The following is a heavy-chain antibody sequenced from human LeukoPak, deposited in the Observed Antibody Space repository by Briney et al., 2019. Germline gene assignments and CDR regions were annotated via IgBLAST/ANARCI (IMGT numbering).Heavy chain of an antibody. CDR2: ITSRSSHI. D-gene: IGHD6-13*01. CDR3: VKGRISEDGLDF. Sequence: GGSLRLSCAASGFTFSSYSMNWVRQAPGKGLESVSSITSRSSHIYIADSVKGRFTISRDNAKNSLFLQMSSLRVEDTAVYYCVKGRISEDGLDFWGQGTLVTVSS. V-gene: IGHV3-21*04. CDR1: GFTFSSYS. J-gene: IGHJ4*02.